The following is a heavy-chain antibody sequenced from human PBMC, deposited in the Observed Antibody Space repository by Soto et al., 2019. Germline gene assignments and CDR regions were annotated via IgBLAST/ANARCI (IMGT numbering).Heavy chain of an antibody. D-gene: IGHD3-3*01. CDR3: ASGSVGQGGVGYYYYGMDV. V-gene: IGHV1-69*13. CDR1: GGTFSSYA. J-gene: IGHJ6*01. CDR2: IIPIFGTA. Sequence: SVKVSCKASGGTFSSYAISWVRQAPGQGLEWMGGIIPIFGTANYAQKFQGRVTITADESTSTAYMELSSLRSEDTAVYYCASGSVGQGGVGYYYYGMDVWGKGPRSPSPQ.